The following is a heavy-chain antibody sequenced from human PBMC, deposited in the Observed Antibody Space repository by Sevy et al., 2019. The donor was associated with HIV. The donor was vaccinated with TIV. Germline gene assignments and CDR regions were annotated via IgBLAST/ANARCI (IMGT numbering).Heavy chain of an antibody. J-gene: IGHJ5*02. V-gene: IGHV3-53*01. CDR2: MYSGGSP. CDR1: GFSFSNYD. CDR3: ARGYCGGGSCTAFDP. D-gene: IGHD2-15*01. Sequence: GGSLRLSCAASGFSFSNYDMNWVRQAPGKGLEWVSVMYSGGSPYYADSVKGRFALSRDMSKNTVYLQMNSLRADDTAVYYCARGYCGGGSCTAFDPWGQGTLVTVSS.